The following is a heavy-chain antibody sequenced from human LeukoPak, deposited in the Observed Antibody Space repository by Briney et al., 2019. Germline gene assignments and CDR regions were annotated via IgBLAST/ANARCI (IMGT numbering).Heavy chain of an antibody. J-gene: IGHJ4*02. CDR3: ARGYSSSWLDY. CDR1: GYTFTAFY. V-gene: IGHV1-2*06. CDR2: INPNSGGT. Sequence: GASVKVSCKASGYTFTAFYMHWVRQAPGQGLEWMGRINPNSGGTKYAQKFQGRVTMTTDTSINTAYLDLSRLRSDDTAVYYCARGYSSSWLDYWGQGTLVTVSS. D-gene: IGHD6-13*01.